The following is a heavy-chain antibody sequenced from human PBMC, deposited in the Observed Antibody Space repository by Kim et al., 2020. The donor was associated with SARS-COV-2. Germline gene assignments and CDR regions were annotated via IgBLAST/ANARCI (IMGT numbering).Heavy chain of an antibody. V-gene: IGHV1-69*13. CDR3: ARKPEHDGWGEDAFDI. D-gene: IGHD3-16*01. CDR2: IIPIFGTA. J-gene: IGHJ3*02. Sequence: SVKVSCKASGGTFSSYAISWVRQAPGQGLEWMGGIIPIFGTANYAQKFQGRVTITADESTSTAYMELSSLRSEDTAVYYCARKPEHDGWGEDAFDIWGQGTMVTVSS. CDR1: GGTFSSYA.